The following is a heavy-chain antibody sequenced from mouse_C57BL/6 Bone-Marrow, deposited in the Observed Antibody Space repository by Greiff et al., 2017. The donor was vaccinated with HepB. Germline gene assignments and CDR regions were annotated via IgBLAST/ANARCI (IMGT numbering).Heavy chain of an antibody. CDR2: IYPGSGST. CDR3: ASTPVVARGFAY. J-gene: IGHJ3*01. V-gene: IGHV1-55*01. CDR1: GYTFTSYW. D-gene: IGHD1-1*01. Sequence: QVQLQQPGAELVKPGASVKMSCKASGYTFTSYWITWVKQRPGQGLEWIGDIYPGSGSTNYNEKFKSKATLTVDTSSSTAYMQLSSLTSEDSAVYYCASTPVVARGFAYWGQGTLVTVSA.